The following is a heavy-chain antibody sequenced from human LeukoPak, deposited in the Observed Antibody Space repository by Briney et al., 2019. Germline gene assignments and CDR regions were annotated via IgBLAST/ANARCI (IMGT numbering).Heavy chain of an antibody. D-gene: IGHD6-13*01. V-gene: IGHV1-69*13. Sequence: ASVKVSCKASGGTFSSYAISWVRQAPGQGLEWMGRIIPIFGTANYAQNFQGRDTITADESTSTAYMEMSSLRSEDTAVYYCAREMAAAGFNWFDHWGQGTLVTVSS. J-gene: IGHJ5*02. CDR2: IIPIFGTA. CDR1: GGTFSSYA. CDR3: AREMAAAGFNWFDH.